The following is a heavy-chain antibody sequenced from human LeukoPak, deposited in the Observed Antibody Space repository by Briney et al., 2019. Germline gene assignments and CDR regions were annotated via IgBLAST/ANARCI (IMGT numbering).Heavy chain of an antibody. V-gene: IGHV4-34*01. D-gene: IGHD3-16*02. CDR1: GGSFSGYY. CDR2: INHSGST. Sequence: PSETLSLTCAVYGGSFSGYYWSWIRQPPGKGLEWIGEINHSGSTNYNPSLKSRVTISVDTSKNQFSLKLSSVTAADTAVYYCARAPYYDYVWGSYRPSPGYFDYWGQGTLVTVSS. J-gene: IGHJ4*02. CDR3: ARAPYYDYVWGSYRPSPGYFDY.